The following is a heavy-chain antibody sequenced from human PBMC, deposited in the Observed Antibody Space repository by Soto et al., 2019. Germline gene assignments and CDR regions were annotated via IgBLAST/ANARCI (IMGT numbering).Heavy chain of an antibody. Sequence: PSETLSLTCTVSGGSISSSSYYWGWIRQPPGKGLEWIGSIYYSGSTYYNPSLKSRVTISVDTSKNQFSLKLSSVTAADTAVYYCARHAPSPPSGWYYYYYYMDVWGKGTTVTVSS. V-gene: IGHV4-39*01. CDR1: GGSISSSSYY. J-gene: IGHJ6*03. CDR3: ARHAPSPPSGWYYYYYYMDV. D-gene: IGHD6-19*01. CDR2: IYYSGST.